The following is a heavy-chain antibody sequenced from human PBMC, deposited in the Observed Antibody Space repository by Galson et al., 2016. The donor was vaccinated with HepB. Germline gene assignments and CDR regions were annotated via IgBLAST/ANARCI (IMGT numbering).Heavy chain of an antibody. V-gene: IGHV3-30*04. J-gene: IGHJ4*02. Sequence: LRLSCAASGFPFRSNAMHWVRQAPGKGLEWVAVISYDGSKKVYADSVKGRFTISRDNSKNTFHLQMNSLRPEDTAVYYCARDLTPLIVVVNTYYFDSWGQGTRVTVSS. CDR2: ISYDGSKK. D-gene: IGHD3-22*01. CDR1: GFPFRSNA. CDR3: ARDLTPLIVVVNTYYFDS.